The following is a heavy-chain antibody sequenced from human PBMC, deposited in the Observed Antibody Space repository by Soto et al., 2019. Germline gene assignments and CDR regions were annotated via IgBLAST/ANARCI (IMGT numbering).Heavy chain of an antibody. CDR2: ISSSSSTI. CDR3: ARDGSITIFGVVITPGFDY. CDR1: GFTFSSYS. Sequence: GGSLRLSCAASGFTFSSYSMNWVRQAPGKGLEWVSYISSSSSTIYYADSVKGRFTISRDNAKNSLYLQMNSLRAEDTAVYYCARDGSITIFGVVITPGFDYWGQGTLVTVSS. V-gene: IGHV3-48*01. J-gene: IGHJ4*02. D-gene: IGHD3-3*01.